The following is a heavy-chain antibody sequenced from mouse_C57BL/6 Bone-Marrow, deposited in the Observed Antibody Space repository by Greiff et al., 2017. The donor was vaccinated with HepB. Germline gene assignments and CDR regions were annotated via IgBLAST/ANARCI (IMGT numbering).Heavy chain of an antibody. V-gene: IGHV1-80*01. CDR3: ARGANDRTWFAY. Sequence: QVQLQQSGAELVKPGASVKISCKASGYAFSSYWMNWVKQRPGKGLEWIGQIYPGDGDTNYNGKFKGKATMAADKSSSTAYMQLSSLTSEDSAVYFCARGANDRTWFAYWGQGTLVTVSA. D-gene: IGHD3-1*01. CDR2: IYPGDGDT. CDR1: GYAFSSYW. J-gene: IGHJ3*01.